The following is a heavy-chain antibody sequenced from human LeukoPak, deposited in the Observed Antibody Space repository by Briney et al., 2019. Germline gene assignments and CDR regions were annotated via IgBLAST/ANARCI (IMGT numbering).Heavy chain of an antibody. V-gene: IGHV1-46*01. CDR3: ARTYIRSGKSLDY. CDR2: INPSGGST. Sequence: ASVKVSCKASGYNFIDYYIHWVRQASGQGLEWMGIINPSGGSTSYAQKFQGRVTMTRDMSTSTVYMELSSLRSEDTAVYYCARTYIRSGKSLDYWGQGTLVTVSS. D-gene: IGHD2-2*02. J-gene: IGHJ4*02. CDR1: GYNFIDYY.